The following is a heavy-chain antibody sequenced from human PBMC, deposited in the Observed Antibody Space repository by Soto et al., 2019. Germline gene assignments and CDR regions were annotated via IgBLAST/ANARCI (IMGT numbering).Heavy chain of an antibody. CDR3: TTGGIPYYYYYYMDV. V-gene: IGHV3-15*01. D-gene: IGHD6-13*01. CDR2: IKSKTDGGTT. CDR1: GFTFSNAW. Sequence: GGSLRLSCAASGFTFSNAWMSWVRQAPGKGLEWVGRIKSKTDGGTTDYAAPVKGRFTISRDDSKNTLYLQMNSLKTEDTAVYYCTTGGIPYYYYYYMDVWGKGTTVTVSS. J-gene: IGHJ6*03.